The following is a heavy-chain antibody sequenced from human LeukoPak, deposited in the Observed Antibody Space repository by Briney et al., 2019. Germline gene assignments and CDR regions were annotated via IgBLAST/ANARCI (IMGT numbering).Heavy chain of an antibody. CDR2: INPNSGGT. V-gene: IGHV1-2*02. CDR3: AKLDLLCY. J-gene: IGHJ4*02. D-gene: IGHD2-21*01. Sequence: ASVKVSCKASGYTFTGYYMHWVRQAPGQGLEWMGWINPNSGGTNYAQEFQGRVTMTRDTSITTAYMELSRLRSDDTAVYYCAKLDLLCYRGQGTLVTVSS. CDR1: GYTFTGYY.